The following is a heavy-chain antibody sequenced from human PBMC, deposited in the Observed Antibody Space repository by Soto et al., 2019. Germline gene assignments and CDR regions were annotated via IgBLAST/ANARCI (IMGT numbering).Heavy chain of an antibody. Sequence: GGSLRLSCAASGFTFSSYAMSWVRQAPGKGLEWVSAISGSGGSTYYADSVKGRFTISRDNSKNTLYLQMNSLRAEDTAVYYCAHGGKTYDFWSGYLIPPFDYWGQGTLVTVSS. J-gene: IGHJ4*02. CDR1: GFTFSSYA. V-gene: IGHV3-23*01. CDR2: ISGSGGST. D-gene: IGHD3-3*01. CDR3: AHGGKTYDFWSGYLIPPFDY.